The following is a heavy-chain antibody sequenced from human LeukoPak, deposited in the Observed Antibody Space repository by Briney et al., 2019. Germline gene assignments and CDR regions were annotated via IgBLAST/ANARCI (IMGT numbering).Heavy chain of an antibody. CDR3: ARGSYYGSGNYFDY. D-gene: IGHD3-10*01. CDR1: GGSISSGGYY. CDR2: IYHSGST. V-gene: IGHV4-30-2*01. Sequence: SQTLSLTCTVSGGSISSGGYYWRWIRQPPGKGLEWIGYIYHSGSTYYNPSLKSRVTISVDRSKNQFSLKLSSVTAADTAVYYCARGSYYGSGNYFDYWGQGTLVTVSS. J-gene: IGHJ4*02.